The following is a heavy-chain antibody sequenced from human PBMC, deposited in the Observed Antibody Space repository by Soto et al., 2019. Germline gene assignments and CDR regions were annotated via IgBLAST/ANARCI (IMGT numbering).Heavy chain of an antibody. CDR2: ISAYNGNT. CDR3: ARDEGACYYDSSGSPPGAFDI. J-gene: IGHJ3*02. CDR1: GYTFTSYG. D-gene: IGHD3-22*01. Sequence: VASVKVSCKASGYTFTSYGISWVRQAPGQGLEWMGWISAYNGNTNYAQKLQGRVTMTTDTSTSTAYMELRSLRSDDTAVYYCARDEGACYYDSSGSPPGAFDIWGQGTMVTVSS. V-gene: IGHV1-18*01.